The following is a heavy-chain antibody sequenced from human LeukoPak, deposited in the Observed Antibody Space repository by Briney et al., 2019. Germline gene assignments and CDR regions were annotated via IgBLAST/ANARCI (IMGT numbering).Heavy chain of an antibody. CDR1: GFTFSIYS. CDR2: ISSSSSYI. J-gene: IGHJ4*02. D-gene: IGHD6-19*01. CDR3: ARDQQWLEPTLDY. Sequence: PGGSLRLSCAASGFTFSIYSMNWVRQAPGKGLEWVSSISSSSSYIYYADSVKGRFTISRDNAKNSLYLQMNSLRAEDTAVYYCARDQQWLEPTLDYWGQGTLVTVSS. V-gene: IGHV3-21*01.